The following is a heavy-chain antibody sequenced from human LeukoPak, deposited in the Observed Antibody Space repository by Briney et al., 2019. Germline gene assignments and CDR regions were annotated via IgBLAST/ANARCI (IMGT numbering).Heavy chain of an antibody. V-gene: IGHV4-39*02. D-gene: IGHD2-15*01. Sequence: SETLSLTCTVSGDSISSSSYSWGWIRQPPGKGLEWIGSIYYSGSTYYNPSLKSRVTISVDTSKNQFSLKLSSVTAADTAVYYCARDARCSGGSCFDYWGQGTLVTVSS. CDR1: GDSISSSSYS. J-gene: IGHJ4*02. CDR2: IYYSGST. CDR3: ARDARCSGGSCFDY.